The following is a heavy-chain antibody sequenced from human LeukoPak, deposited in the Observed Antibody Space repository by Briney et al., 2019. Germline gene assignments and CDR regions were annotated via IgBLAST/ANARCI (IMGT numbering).Heavy chain of an antibody. Sequence: GRCLRLTCVASGLTFSSYGMHWVRQAPARGRAGVAVISYDGSNKYYADSVKGRFTISRDNSKNTLYLQMNSLRAEDTAVYYCAKEMAATSGDYWGQGTLVTVSS. CDR3: AKEMAATSGDY. CDR2: ISYDGSNK. J-gene: IGHJ4*02. D-gene: IGHD6-13*01. V-gene: IGHV3-30*18. CDR1: GLTFSSYG.